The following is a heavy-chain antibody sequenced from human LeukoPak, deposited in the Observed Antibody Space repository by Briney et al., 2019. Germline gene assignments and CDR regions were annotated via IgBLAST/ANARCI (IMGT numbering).Heavy chain of an antibody. CDR1: GESFSGYY. CDR2: INHSGST. J-gene: IGHJ5*02. Sequence: SETLSLTCAVYGESFSGYYWSWIRQPPGKGLEWIGEINHSGSTNYNPSLKSRVTISVDTSKNQFSLKLSSVTAADTAVYYCARGRTDYDILRPRIGWFDPWGQGTLVTVSS. D-gene: IGHD3-9*01. CDR3: ARGRTDYDILRPRIGWFDP. V-gene: IGHV4-34*01.